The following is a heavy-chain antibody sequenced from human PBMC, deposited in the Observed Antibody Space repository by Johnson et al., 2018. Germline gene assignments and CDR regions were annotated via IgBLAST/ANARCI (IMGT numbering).Heavy chain of an antibody. J-gene: IGHJ6*02. CDR1: GGSFSGYY. CDR3: ARAGSGDYYYGMDV. D-gene: IGHD1-26*01. CDR2: IYYSGST. V-gene: IGHV4-34*11. Sequence: QVQLQQWGAGLLKPSETLSLTCAVYGGSFSGYYWSWIRQPPGKGLEWIGYIYYSGSTNYTPSLKSPVTISVDTSKNQFSLKLRPVPAADTAVYYCARAGSGDYYYGMDVWGQGTTVTVSS.